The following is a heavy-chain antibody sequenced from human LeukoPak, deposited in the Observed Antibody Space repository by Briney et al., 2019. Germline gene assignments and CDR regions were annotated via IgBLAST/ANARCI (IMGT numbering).Heavy chain of an antibody. J-gene: IGHJ4*02. CDR3: AKTMGAIDHDY. V-gene: IGHV3-21*04. CDR1: GFTFSTYK. CDR2: ISGSGTYM. D-gene: IGHD1-26*01. Sequence: GGSRRLSCAASGFTFSTYKMNWVRQAPGKGLEWVSSISGSGTYMYYADSLKGRFTISRDNAKNSLYLQMNSLRAEDTAVYYCAKTMGAIDHDYWGQGALVTVSS.